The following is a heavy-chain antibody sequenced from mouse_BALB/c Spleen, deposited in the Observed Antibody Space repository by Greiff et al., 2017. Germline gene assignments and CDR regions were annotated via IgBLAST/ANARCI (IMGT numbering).Heavy chain of an antibody. J-gene: IGHJ4*01. CDR3: AKNWEDAMDY. CDR2: ISSGGST. V-gene: IGHV5-6-5*01. D-gene: IGHD4-1*01. Sequence: DVHLVESGGGLVKPGGSLKLSCAASGFTFSSYAMSWVRQTPEKRLEWVASISSGGSTYYPDSVKGRFTISRDNARNILYLQMSSLRSEDTAMYYCAKNWEDAMDYWGQGTSVTVSS. CDR1: GFTFSSYA.